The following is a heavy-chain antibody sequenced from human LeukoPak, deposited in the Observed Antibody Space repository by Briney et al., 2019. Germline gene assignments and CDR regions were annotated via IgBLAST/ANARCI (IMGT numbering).Heavy chain of an antibody. J-gene: IGHJ5*02. CDR2: ISAYNGNT. Sequence: ASVKVSCKASGYTFTSYGISWVRQAPGQGLEWMGWISAYNGNTNYAQKLQGRVTMTTDTSTSTAYMELSSLRSEDTAVYYCASASCSGGSCYSIWFDPWGQGTLVTVSS. D-gene: IGHD2-15*01. V-gene: IGHV1-18*01. CDR1: GYTFTSYG. CDR3: ASASCSGGSCYSIWFDP.